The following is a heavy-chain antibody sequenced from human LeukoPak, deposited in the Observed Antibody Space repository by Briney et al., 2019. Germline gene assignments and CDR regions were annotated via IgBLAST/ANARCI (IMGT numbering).Heavy chain of an antibody. CDR2: FDPEDGET. V-gene: IGHV1-24*01. J-gene: IGHJ4*02. CDR3: ATDLTDTTVTTN. CDR1: GYTLTELS. Sequence: ASVKVSCKVSGYTLTELSMHWVRQAPGKGLEWMGGFDPEDGETIYAQKFQGRVTMTEDTSTDTAYMELSSLRSEDTAVYYCATDLTDTTVTTNWGQGTLVTVSS. D-gene: IGHD4-17*01.